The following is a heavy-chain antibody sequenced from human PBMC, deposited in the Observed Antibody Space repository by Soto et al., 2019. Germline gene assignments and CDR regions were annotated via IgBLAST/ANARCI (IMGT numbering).Heavy chain of an antibody. V-gene: IGHV4-59*01. J-gene: IGHJ4*02. Sequence: KPSETLSLTCTVSGGSMSSYYWTWLRQSPGRGLEWIGYISYSGSTYYNPSLKSRVTISADTPKNQFSLRMNSMIAADTAVYYCARADPDASVGYWGQGTLVTVSS. CDR2: ISYSGST. CDR3: ARADPDASVGY. D-gene: IGHD2-15*01. CDR1: GGSMSSYY.